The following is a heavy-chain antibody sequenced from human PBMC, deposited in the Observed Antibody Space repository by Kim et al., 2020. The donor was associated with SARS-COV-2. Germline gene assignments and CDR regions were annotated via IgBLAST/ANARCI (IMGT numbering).Heavy chain of an antibody. Sequence: TRYSPSFQGQVTISADKSISTAYLQWSSLKASDTAMYYCARGDYGDYVSYWGQGTLVTVSS. J-gene: IGHJ4*02. CDR3: ARGDYGDYVSY. D-gene: IGHD4-17*01. CDR2: T. V-gene: IGHV5-51*01.